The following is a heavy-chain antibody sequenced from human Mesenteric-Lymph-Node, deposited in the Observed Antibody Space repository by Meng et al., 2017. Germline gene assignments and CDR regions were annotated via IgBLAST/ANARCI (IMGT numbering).Heavy chain of an antibody. J-gene: IGHJ5*02. CDR3: VRDTRRGGGWFDP. Sequence: QLQESVSGLGSPTHTLSLTCAVSGYSIPSGDYSWTWIRQPPGKGLELIGYIYHGVNIYYTPSLRSRVAISVDKSRNQFSLKLTSVSAADTAVYYCVRDTRRGGGWFDPWGQGTLVTVSS. D-gene: IGHD3-10*01. CDR2: IYHGVNI. CDR1: GYSIPSGDYS. V-gene: IGHV4-30-2*01.